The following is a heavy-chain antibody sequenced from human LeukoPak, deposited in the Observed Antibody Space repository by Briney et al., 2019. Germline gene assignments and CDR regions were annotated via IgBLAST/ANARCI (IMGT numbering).Heavy chain of an antibody. CDR1: GFTFSNYW. V-gene: IGHV3-74*01. D-gene: IGHD3-9*01. J-gene: IGHJ4*02. CDR2: INSDGINT. Sequence: GGSLRLSCAASGFTFSNYWMHWVRQAPGKGLVWVSRINSDGINTSYADSVKGRFTISRDNAKNSLYLQMNSLRAEDTAVYYCARDGTYYDILTPDYWGQGTLVTVSS. CDR3: ARDGTYYDILTPDY.